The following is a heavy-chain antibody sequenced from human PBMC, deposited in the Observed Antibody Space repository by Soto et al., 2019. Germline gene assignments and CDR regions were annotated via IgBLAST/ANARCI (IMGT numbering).Heavy chain of an antibody. CDR1: GFPFSSYW. J-gene: IGHJ6*03. Sequence: AGGSLSLSCAASGFPFSSYWMHWVRQAPGKGLVWVSRINSDGSSTSYADSVKGRFTISRDNSKNTLYLQMNSLRAEDTAVYYCAKEGVAATRNTSIYDYIWGSYPLYYYYYMDVWGKGTTVTVSS. V-gene: IGHV3-74*01. CDR2: INSDGSST. D-gene: IGHD3-16*02. CDR3: AKEGVAATRNTSIYDYIWGSYPLYYYYYMDV.